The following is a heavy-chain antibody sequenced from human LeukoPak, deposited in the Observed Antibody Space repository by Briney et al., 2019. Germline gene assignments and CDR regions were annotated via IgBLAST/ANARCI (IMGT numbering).Heavy chain of an antibody. CDR2: MNPNSGNT. CDR1: GYTFTSYD. CDR3: ARAVAYSSGWFRGYAFDI. D-gene: IGHD6-19*01. J-gene: IGHJ3*02. Sequence: GASVKVSCKASGYTFTSYDINWVRQATGQGLEWMGWMNPNSGNTGYAQKFQGRVTITRNTSISTAYMELSSLRSEDTAVYYCARAVAYSSGWFRGYAFDIWGQGTMVTASS. V-gene: IGHV1-8*03.